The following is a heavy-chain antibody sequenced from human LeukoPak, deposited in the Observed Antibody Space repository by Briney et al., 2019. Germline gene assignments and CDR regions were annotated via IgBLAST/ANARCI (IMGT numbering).Heavy chain of an antibody. CDR2: IYSGGNT. D-gene: IGHD2-8*01. V-gene: IGHV3-66*04. Sequence: GGSLRLSCAASGFTVSSNYMSWVRQAPGKGLEWVSLIYSGGNTFYADSVKGRFTISTDNSKNTLYLQMNSLRAEDTAVYYCASQKYCTNGICYRKYYFDYWGQGTLVTVSS. CDR3: ASQKYCTNGICYRKYYFDY. CDR1: GFTVSSNY. J-gene: IGHJ4*02.